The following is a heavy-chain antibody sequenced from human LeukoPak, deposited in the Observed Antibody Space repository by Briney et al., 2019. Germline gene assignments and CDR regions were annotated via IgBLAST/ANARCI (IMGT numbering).Heavy chain of an antibody. J-gene: IGHJ3*02. V-gene: IGHV3-30*04. CDR3: ARAVPVGARPNDAFDI. CDR2: ISYDGSNK. Sequence: GGSLRLSCAASGFTFSSYAMHWVRQAPGKGLEWVAVISYDGSNKYYADSVKGRFTISRDNSKNTLYLQMNSLRAEDTAVYYCARAVPVGARPNDAFDIWGQGTMVTVSS. D-gene: IGHD1-26*01. CDR1: GFTFSSYA.